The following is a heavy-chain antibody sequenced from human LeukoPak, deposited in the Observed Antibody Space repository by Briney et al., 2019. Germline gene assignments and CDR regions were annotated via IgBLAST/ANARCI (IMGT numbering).Heavy chain of an antibody. J-gene: IGHJ6*02. CDR3: ARARGDYYYGMDV. D-gene: IGHD3-10*01. Sequence: GGSLRLSCTAPGFTVSSNYMTWVRQAPGRGLEWVSVIYSDGGTYYADSVRGRFTLSRDTSKNTVSLQMNSLRTEDTAVYYCARARGDYYYGMDVWGQGTTVTVSS. CDR1: GFTVSSNY. CDR2: IYSDGGT. V-gene: IGHV3-53*01.